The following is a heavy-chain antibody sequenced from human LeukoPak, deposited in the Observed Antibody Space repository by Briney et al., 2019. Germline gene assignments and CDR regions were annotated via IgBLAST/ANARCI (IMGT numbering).Heavy chain of an antibody. V-gene: IGHV1-69*05. CDR2: IIPIFGTA. Sequence: ASVKVSCKASGGTFSSCAISWVRQAPGRGLEWMGGIIPIFGTANYAQKFQGRVTITTDESTSTAYMELSSLRSEDTAVYYCARGGGYYYYMDVWGKGTTVTVSS. J-gene: IGHJ6*03. CDR3: ARGGGYYYYMDV. D-gene: IGHD3-10*01. CDR1: GGTFSSCA.